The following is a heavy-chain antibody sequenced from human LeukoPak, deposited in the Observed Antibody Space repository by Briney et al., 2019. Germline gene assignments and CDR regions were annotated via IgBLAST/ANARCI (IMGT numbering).Heavy chain of an antibody. CDR1: GFTFSSCA. D-gene: IGHD5-18*01. J-gene: IGHJ4*02. V-gene: IGHV3-23*01. CDR3: APTPTIQLWPHVDY. CDR2: ISGSGGST. Sequence: GGSLRLSCAASGFTFSSCAMSWVRQAPGKGLEWVSAISGSGGSTYYADSVKGRFTISRDNSQNTLYLQMNSLRAEDTAVYYCAPTPTIQLWPHVDYWGQGTLVTVSS.